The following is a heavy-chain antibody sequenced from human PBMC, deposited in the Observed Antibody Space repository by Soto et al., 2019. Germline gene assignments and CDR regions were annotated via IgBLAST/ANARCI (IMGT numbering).Heavy chain of an antibody. Sequence: ASVKVSCKASGGTFSTYTISWVRQAPGQGLEWMGRIIPILNSVNYAQKFQGRVTITADKSTSTAYMELSSLRSEDTAVYYCASRHYGSGSYYVDYWGQGTLVTVS. CDR1: GGTFSTYT. D-gene: IGHD3-10*01. J-gene: IGHJ4*02. CDR3: ASRHYGSGSYYVDY. V-gene: IGHV1-69*08. CDR2: IIPILNSV.